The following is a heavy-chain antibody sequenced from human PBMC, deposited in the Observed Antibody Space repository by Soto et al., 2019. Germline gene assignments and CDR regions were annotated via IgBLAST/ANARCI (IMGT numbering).Heavy chain of an antibody. D-gene: IGHD4-17*01. J-gene: IGHJ4*02. V-gene: IGHV1-69*13. CDR2: IIPNFGTT. Sequence: SVKVSCKASGDTFSSYAISWVRQAPGQGLEWMGGIIPNFGTTNYAQKFQGRVTITADESTSTAYMELSSLRSEDTAVYYCARANGDYAFDYWGQGTLVTVSS. CDR3: ARANGDYAFDY. CDR1: GDTFSSYA.